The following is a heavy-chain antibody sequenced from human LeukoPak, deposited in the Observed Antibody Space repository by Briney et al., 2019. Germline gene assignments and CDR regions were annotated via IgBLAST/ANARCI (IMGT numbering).Heavy chain of an antibody. Sequence: QPGGSLRLSCAASGFTFSSYWMHWVRQAPGKGLVWVSRINSDGSSTSYADSVKGRFTISRDNARNTLSLQMNSLTIEDTAVYYCVVVVEPPDSDGFDVWGQGTMITVSS. D-gene: IGHD1-14*01. J-gene: IGHJ3*01. V-gene: IGHV3-74*01. CDR2: INSDGSST. CDR1: GFTFSSYW. CDR3: VVVVEPPDSDGFDV.